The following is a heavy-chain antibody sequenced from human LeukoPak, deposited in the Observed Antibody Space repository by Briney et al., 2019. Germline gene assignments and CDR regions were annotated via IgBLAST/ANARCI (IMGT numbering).Heavy chain of an antibody. CDR3: AILAVAGSGDAFDI. CDR1: GGSISSGGYY. Sequence: SETLSLTCTVSGGSISSGGYYWSWIRQHPGKGLEWIGYIYYSGSTYYNPSLKSRVTISVDTSKNQFSLKLSSVTAADTAVYYCAILAVAGSGDAFDIWGQGTMVTVSS. D-gene: IGHD6-19*01. CDR2: IYYSGST. J-gene: IGHJ3*02. V-gene: IGHV4-31*03.